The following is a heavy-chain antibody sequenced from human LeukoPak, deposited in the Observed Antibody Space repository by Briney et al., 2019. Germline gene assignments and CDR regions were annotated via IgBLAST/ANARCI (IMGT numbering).Heavy chain of an antibody. CDR1: GFTFSSFA. Sequence: AGGSLRLSCAASGFTFSSFAMGGVRQAPGKGLEWVSAISGSGSTYYADSVKGRFTISRDNSKNTLYLRMNSLRAEDTAVYYCARDYGDYEPGRHHYYYYYMDVWGKGTTVTVSS. D-gene: IGHD4-17*01. J-gene: IGHJ6*03. CDR3: ARDYGDYEPGRHHYYYYYMDV. V-gene: IGHV3-23*01. CDR2: ISGSGST.